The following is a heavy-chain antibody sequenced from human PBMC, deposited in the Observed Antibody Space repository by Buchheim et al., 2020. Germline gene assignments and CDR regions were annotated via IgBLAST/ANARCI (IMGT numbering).Heavy chain of an antibody. J-gene: IGHJ4*02. CDR2: IYYSGST. V-gene: IGHV4-59*08. D-gene: IGHD4-17*01. CDR3: ARQMAYGDVQRDRGDFDY. CDR1: GGSIISYY. Sequence: QVQLQESGPGLVKPSETLSLTCTVSGGSIISYYWSWIRQPPGRGLEWIGYIYYSGSTNYNPSLKSRVTISVDTSKNQFSLKLSSVTATDTAVYYCARQMAYGDVQRDRGDFDYWGQGTL.